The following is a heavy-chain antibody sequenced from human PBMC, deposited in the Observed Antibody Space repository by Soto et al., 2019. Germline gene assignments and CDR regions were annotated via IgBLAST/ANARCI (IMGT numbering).Heavy chain of an antibody. CDR3: ARGHDANND. V-gene: IGHV4-30-2*01. CDR2: IYHSGST. J-gene: IGHJ4*02. CDR1: GGSISSGGYS. D-gene: IGHD2-8*01. Sequence: QVQLQESGSGLVKPSQTLSLTCTVSGGSISSGGYSWSWIRQPPGQGLEWIGYIYHSGSTYYNPSLKSRVTISMDTSKNQFSLKVNSVTAADTAVYYCARGHDANNDWGQVTLVTVSA.